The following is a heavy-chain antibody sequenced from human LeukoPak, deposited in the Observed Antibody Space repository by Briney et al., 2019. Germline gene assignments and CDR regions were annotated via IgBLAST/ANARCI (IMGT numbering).Heavy chain of an antibody. CDR1: GYNFINYA. V-gene: IGHV1-3*01. D-gene: IGHD3-3*01. J-gene: IGHJ6*02. CDR3: ARVSDFWSGYSYYYGMDV. Sequence: ASVKVSCKASGYNFINYALHWVRQAPGQGLEWMGWINAAIGNTKYSQKFQDRVTITRDTSASTAYMELSSLRSEDTAVYYCARVSDFWSGYSYYYGMDVWGQGTTVTVSS. CDR2: INAAIGNT.